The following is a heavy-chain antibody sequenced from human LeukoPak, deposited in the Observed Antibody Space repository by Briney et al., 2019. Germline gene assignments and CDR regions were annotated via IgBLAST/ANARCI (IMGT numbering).Heavy chain of an antibody. CDR1: GYTFTSYY. CDR3: ARGGVDTAMVTEYYYYYMDV. Sequence: ASVKVSCKASGYTFTSYYMHWVRQAPGQGLEWMGIINPSGGSTSYAKKFQGRVTMTRDMSTSTVYMELSSLRSEDTAVYYCARGGVDTAMVTEYYYYYMDVWGKGTTVTVSS. D-gene: IGHD5-18*01. V-gene: IGHV1-46*01. J-gene: IGHJ6*03. CDR2: INPSGGST.